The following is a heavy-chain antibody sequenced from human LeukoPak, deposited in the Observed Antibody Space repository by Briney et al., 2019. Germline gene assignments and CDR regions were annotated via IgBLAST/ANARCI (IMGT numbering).Heavy chain of an antibody. CDR3: ARGLEDRISIFGVVKFYYFDF. CDR2: IDHSGSS. CDR1: GGSFSNYY. V-gene: IGHV4-34*01. Sequence: SETLSLTCVVHGGSFSNYYWTWIRQPPGKGLEWIGEIDHSGSSHYNPSLKSRVTISVDTSKNQLSLKLSSVTAADTAVYYCARGLEDRISIFGVVKFYYFDFWGQGTLVTVSS. D-gene: IGHD3-3*01. J-gene: IGHJ4*02.